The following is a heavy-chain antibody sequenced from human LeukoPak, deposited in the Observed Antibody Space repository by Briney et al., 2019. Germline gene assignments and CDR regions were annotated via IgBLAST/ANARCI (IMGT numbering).Heavy chain of an antibody. CDR1: GYTFTGYY. CDR3: ARGTGYSSPFDY. Sequence: ASVKVSCKASGYTFTGYYMHWVRQAPGQGLEWMGWINPNSGGTNYAQKFQGRVTMTRDTSISTAYMELSRLRSDDTAVCYCARGTGYSSPFDYWGQGTLVTVSS. CDR2: INPNSGGT. D-gene: IGHD6-13*01. V-gene: IGHV1-2*02. J-gene: IGHJ4*02.